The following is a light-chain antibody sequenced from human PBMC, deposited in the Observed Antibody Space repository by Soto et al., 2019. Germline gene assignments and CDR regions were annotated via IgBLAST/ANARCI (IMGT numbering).Light chain of an antibody. CDR3: SSYTSSSTQV. J-gene: IGLJ1*01. V-gene: IGLV2-14*01. Sequence: QSALTQPASVSGSPGQSITISCTGTSSDVGGYNYVSWYQQHPGKAPKLMIYDVSNRPSGVSNPFSGSKSGNTASLTISGLQAEDEADYYCSSYTSSSTQVFGTGTKVTVL. CDR1: SSDVGGYNY. CDR2: DVS.